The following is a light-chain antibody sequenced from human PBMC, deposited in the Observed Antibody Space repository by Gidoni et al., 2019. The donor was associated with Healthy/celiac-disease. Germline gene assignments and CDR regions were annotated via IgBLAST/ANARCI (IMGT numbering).Light chain of an antibody. CDR1: QSVSSY. Sequence: IVLTQSPATLSLSPGESATLSCRASQSVSSYLAWYQQKPGQAPRLLIYDASNRATGIPARFSGSGSGTDFTLTISSLEPEDFAVYYCQQRGNWPVTFGQGTRLEIK. V-gene: IGKV3-11*01. CDR2: DAS. CDR3: QQRGNWPVT. J-gene: IGKJ5*01.